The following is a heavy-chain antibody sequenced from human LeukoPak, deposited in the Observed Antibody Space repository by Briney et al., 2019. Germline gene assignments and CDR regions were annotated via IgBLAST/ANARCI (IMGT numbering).Heavy chain of an antibody. J-gene: IGHJ5*02. D-gene: IGHD3-10*01. CDR3: ASGGLLPAVRGVISVEFDP. CDR2: IIPIFGTA. Sequence: SVKVSCKASGGTFSSYAISWVRQAPGQGLEWMGGIIPIFGTANYAQKFQGRVTITADESTSTAYMELSSLRSEDTAVYYCASGGLLPAVRGVISVEFDPWGQGTLVTVSS. CDR1: GGTFSSYA. V-gene: IGHV1-69*01.